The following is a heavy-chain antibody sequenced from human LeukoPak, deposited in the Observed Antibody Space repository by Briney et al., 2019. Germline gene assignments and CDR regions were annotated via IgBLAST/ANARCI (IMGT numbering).Heavy chain of an antibody. D-gene: IGHD3-10*01. Sequence: ASVKVSCKASGYTFTGYYMHWVRQAPGQGLEWMGWINPNSGGTNYAQKFQGRVTMTGDTSISTAYMELSRLRSDDTAVYYCARGGTITMVRGPSGVYYYYGMDVWGQGTTVTVSS. V-gene: IGHV1-2*02. J-gene: IGHJ6*02. CDR3: ARGGTITMVRGPSGVYYYYGMDV. CDR1: GYTFTGYY. CDR2: INPNSGGT.